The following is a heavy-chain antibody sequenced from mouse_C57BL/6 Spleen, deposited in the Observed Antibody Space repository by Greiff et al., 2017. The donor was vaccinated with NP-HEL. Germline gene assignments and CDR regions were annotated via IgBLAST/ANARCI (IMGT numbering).Heavy chain of an antibody. D-gene: IGHD1-1*01. CDR1: GFTFSDYG. CDR3: ARVFITTVVEPWYFDV. J-gene: IGHJ1*03. Sequence: EVKVVESGGGLVKPGGSLKLSCAASGFTFSDYGMHWVRQAPEKGLEWVAYISSGSSTIYYADTVKGRFTISRDNAKNTLFLQMTSLRSEDTAMYYCARVFITTVVEPWYFDVWGTGTTVTVSS. V-gene: IGHV5-17*01. CDR2: ISSGSSTI.